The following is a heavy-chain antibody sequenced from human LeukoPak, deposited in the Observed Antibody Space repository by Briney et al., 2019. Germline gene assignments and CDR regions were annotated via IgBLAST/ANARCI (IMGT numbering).Heavy chain of an antibody. J-gene: IGHJ4*02. D-gene: IGHD3-10*01. V-gene: IGHV3-30*18. CDR2: ISYDGSNK. CDR1: GFTFSSYG. Sequence: PGGSLRLSCAASGFTFSSYGMHWVRQAPGKGLEWVAVISYDGSNKYYADSVKGRFTISRDNSKNTLYLQMNSLRAEDTAVYYCAKDSKSYYYGSGSYTYPDYWGQGTLVTVSS. CDR3: AKDSKSYYYGSGSYTYPDY.